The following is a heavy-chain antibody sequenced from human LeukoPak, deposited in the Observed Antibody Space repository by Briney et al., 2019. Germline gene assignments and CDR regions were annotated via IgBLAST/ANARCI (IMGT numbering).Heavy chain of an antibody. CDR1: GFTVSSNY. J-gene: IGHJ4*02. CDR2: IYSGGST. Sequence: GGSLRLSCAASGFTVSSNYVSWVRQAPGKGLEWVSVIYSGGSTYYADSVKGRFTISRDNSKNTLYLQMNSLRAEDTAVYYCARLAVAGLTLDYWGQGTLVTVSS. CDR3: ARLAVAGLTLDY. V-gene: IGHV3-53*01. D-gene: IGHD6-19*01.